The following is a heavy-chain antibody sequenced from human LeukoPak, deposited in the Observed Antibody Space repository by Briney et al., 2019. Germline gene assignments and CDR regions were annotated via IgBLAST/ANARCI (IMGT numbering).Heavy chain of an antibody. Sequence: PSETLSLTCTVSGGSISSGSYYWSWIRQPAGKGLEWIGRIYTSGSTNYNPSLKSRVTISVDTSKNQFSLKLSSVTAADTAVYYCARGVPGPAFDIWGQGTMVTVSS. CDR1: GGSISSGSYY. V-gene: IGHV4-61*02. CDR3: ARGVPGPAFDI. J-gene: IGHJ3*02. CDR2: IYTSGST.